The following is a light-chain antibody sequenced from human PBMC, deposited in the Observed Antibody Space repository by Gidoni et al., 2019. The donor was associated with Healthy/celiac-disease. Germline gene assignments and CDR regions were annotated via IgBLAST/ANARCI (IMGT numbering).Light chain of an antibody. CDR2: AAS. Sequence: DIQMTQSPSSLSASVGDRVTITCRASQRISSDLHWYQQKPGTAPKLLIYAASSLQSGGTSRFSGSGAGKDFTLTISSLQPEDFATYYCQQSYSTPLTFGGGTKVEIK. J-gene: IGKJ4*01. CDR1: QRISSD. V-gene: IGKV1-39*01. CDR3: QQSYSTPLT.